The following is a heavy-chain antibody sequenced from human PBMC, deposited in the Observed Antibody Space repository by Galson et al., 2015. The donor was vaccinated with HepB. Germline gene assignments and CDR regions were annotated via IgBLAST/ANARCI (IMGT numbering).Heavy chain of an antibody. CDR2: ISYDGSNK. J-gene: IGHJ4*02. CDR1: GFTFSSYG. D-gene: IGHD1-26*01. CDR3: AKDLSGSYTFDY. V-gene: IGHV3-30*18. Sequence: SLRLSCAASGFTFSSYGMHWVRQAPGKGLEWVAVISYDGSNKYYADSVKGRFTISRDNSKNTLYLQMNSLRAEDTAVYYCAKDLSGSYTFDYWGQGTLVTVSS.